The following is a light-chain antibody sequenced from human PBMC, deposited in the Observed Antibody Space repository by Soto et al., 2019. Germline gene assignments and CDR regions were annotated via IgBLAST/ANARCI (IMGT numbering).Light chain of an antibody. V-gene: IGKV3-15*01. Sequence: EIVLTQSPGTLSLSPGERATLSCRASQSVSSNLAWYQQKPGQAPRLLXYGASTRANGIPARFSGSGSGTELTLTISSLQSEDFAVYDCQQYNNWPPITFGQGTRLEN. CDR2: GAS. CDR1: QSVSSN. J-gene: IGKJ5*01. CDR3: QQYNNWPPIT.